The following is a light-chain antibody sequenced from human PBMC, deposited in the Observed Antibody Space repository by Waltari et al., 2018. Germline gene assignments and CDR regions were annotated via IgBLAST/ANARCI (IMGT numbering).Light chain of an antibody. V-gene: IGLV1-40*01. CDR3: QSYDTTLSAWV. J-gene: IGLJ3*02. CDR1: SSNIGAHLH. Sequence: QSELTQPPSMSGAPGQRVTITCTGSSSNIGAHLHVHWYQQVSGTAPKLLIYRNTNRPSGVPDRFSASKSGTSASLAITGLQADDEADYYCQSYDTTLSAWVFGGGTKLTVL. CDR2: RNT.